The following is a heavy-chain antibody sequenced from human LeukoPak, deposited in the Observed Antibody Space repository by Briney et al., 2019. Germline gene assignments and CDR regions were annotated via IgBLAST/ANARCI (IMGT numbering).Heavy chain of an antibody. D-gene: IGHD6-13*01. CDR3: AREESTAGHPKYSSSWYSTKVDYYMDV. CDR1: GDSIRSSGYN. J-gene: IGHJ6*03. Sequence: SETLSLTCSVSGDSIRSSGYNWGWIRQPPGKGLEWIGSIYYSGSTSYNPSLKSRVTIAVDRSKNQLSLKLTSVTAADTAVYYCAREESTAGHPKYSSSWYSTKVDYYMDVWGKGTTVTVSS. CDR2: IYYSGST. V-gene: IGHV4-39*07.